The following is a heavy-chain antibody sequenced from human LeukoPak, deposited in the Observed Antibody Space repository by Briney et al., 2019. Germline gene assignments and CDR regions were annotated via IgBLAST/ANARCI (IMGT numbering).Heavy chain of an antibody. V-gene: IGHV3-23*01. J-gene: IGHJ4*02. CDR1: GFTFSSYA. CDR3: AIETDYYDSSGYYPQSFDY. Sequence: PGGSLRLSCAAAGFTFSSYAMSWVRQAPGKGLEWVAANSGSGGSTYYADSVKGRFTISRDNSKNTLYLQMNSLRAEDTAVYYCAIETDYYDSSGYYPQSFDYWGQGTLVTVSS. CDR2: NSGSGGST. D-gene: IGHD3-22*01.